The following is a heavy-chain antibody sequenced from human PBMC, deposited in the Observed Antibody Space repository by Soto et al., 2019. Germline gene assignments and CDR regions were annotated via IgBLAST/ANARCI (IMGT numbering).Heavy chain of an antibody. CDR2: ISYDGSNK. V-gene: IGHV3-30-3*01. CDR3: ARGVLYYYDSSGLGFDY. D-gene: IGHD3-22*01. CDR1: GFTFSSYA. Sequence: QVQLVESGGGVVQPGRSLRLSCAASGFTFSSYAMHWVRQAPGKGLEWVAVISYDGSNKYYADSVKGRFTISRDNSKKTLYLQMNSLRAEDTAVYYCARGVLYYYDSSGLGFDYWGQGTLVTVSS. J-gene: IGHJ4*02.